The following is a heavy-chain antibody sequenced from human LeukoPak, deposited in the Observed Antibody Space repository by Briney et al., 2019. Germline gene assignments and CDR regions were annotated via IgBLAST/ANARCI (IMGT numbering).Heavy chain of an antibody. CDR3: AKDPTHYRVWDYYETIGLSY. D-gene: IGHD3-22*01. J-gene: IGHJ4*02. Sequence: GGSLRLSCAASGFTFSSYGMHWVRQAPGKGLELVAFIRYDGSNKYYADSVKGRFTISRDNSKNTLNLQMNSLRAEDTAVYYCAKDPTHYRVWDYYETIGLSYWGQGTLVTVSS. CDR1: GFTFSSYG. V-gene: IGHV3-30*02. CDR2: IRYDGSNK.